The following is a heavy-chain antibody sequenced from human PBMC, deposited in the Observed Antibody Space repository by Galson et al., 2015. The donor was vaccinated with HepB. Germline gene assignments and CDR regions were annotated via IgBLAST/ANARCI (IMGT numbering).Heavy chain of an antibody. CDR1: GFTFSSYP. V-gene: IGHV3-30-3*01. J-gene: IGHJ4*02. D-gene: IGHD6-6*01. CDR3: ARRRVGSSSFFDY. Sequence: SLRLSCAASGFTFSSYPMDWVRQAPGKGLEWVAIISFDGGNKYYADSVRGRFTISRDNSRNTLYLQMNSLRAEDTAVYYCARRRVGSSSFFDYWGQGSLVTVSS. CDR2: ISFDGGNK.